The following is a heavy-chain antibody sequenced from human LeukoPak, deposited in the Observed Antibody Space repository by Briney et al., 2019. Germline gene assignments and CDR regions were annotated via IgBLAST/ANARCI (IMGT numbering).Heavy chain of an antibody. CDR1: GYTFTSYG. V-gene: IGHV1-18*01. J-gene: IGHJ6*03. CDR3: ASGHCSSASCYLYYYMDV. Sequence: ASVKVSCKASGYTFTSYGISWVRQAPGQGLEWMGWISAYNGNTNYAQKLQGRVTMTTDTSTSTAYMELRSLRSDDTAVYYCASGHCSSASCYLYYYMDVWGKGTTVTVSS. D-gene: IGHD2-2*03. CDR2: ISAYNGNT.